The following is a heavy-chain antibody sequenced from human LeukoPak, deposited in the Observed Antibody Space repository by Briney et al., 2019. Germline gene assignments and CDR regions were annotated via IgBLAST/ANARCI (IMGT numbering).Heavy chain of an antibody. V-gene: IGHV4-34*01. Sequence: SETLSLTCAVYGGSFSGYYWSWIRQPQGKGVEGIGEINNSGRTNYNPSLTSRGTISVDTSKTQFSLKLSSVTAADTAVYYCARTKGSSSYTGTYNWFDPWGQGTLVTVSS. CDR3: ARTKGSSSYTGTYNWFDP. CDR2: INNSGRT. CDR1: GGSFSGYY. D-gene: IGHD3-16*02. J-gene: IGHJ5*02.